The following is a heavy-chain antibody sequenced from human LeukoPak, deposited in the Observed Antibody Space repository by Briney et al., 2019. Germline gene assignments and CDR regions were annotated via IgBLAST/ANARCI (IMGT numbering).Heavy chain of an antibody. Sequence: GGSLRLSCAASGFAVSSNYMSWVRQAPGKGLEWVSVIYSGGSTYYADSVKGRFTISRDNSKNTLYLQMNSLRAEDTAVYYCAREGPSQYYYGSGSYPFDYWGQGTLVTVSS. J-gene: IGHJ4*02. CDR2: IYSGGST. V-gene: IGHV3-66*01. CDR3: AREGPSQYYYGSGSYPFDY. CDR1: GFAVSSNY. D-gene: IGHD3-10*01.